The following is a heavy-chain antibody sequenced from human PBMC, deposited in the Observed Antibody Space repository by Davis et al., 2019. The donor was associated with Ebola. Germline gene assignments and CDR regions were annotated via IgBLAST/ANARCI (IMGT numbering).Heavy chain of an antibody. D-gene: IGHD2-2*01. J-gene: IGHJ6*02. V-gene: IGHV3-21*01. Sequence: GESLKISCAASGFTFSDYWMTWVRQAPGKGLEWVSSISSSSSYIYYADSVKGRFTISRDNAKNSLYLQMNSLRAEDTAVYYCARAPAASDYYYYGMDVWGQGTTVTVSS. CDR2: ISSSSSYI. CDR1: GFTFSDYW. CDR3: ARAPAASDYYYYGMDV.